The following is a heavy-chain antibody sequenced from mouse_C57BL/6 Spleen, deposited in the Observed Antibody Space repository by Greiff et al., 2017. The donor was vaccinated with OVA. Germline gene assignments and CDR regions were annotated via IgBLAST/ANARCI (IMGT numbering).Heavy chain of an antibody. CDR2: ISSGGDYI. Sequence: EVQLLESGEGLVKPGGSLKLSCAASGFTFSSYAMSWVRQTPEKRLEWVAYISSGGDYIYYADTVKGRFTISSDNARNTLYLQMSSLKSEDTAMYYCTRDGYGTDWYLDVWGTGTTVTVSS. CDR3: TRDGYGTDWYLDV. V-gene: IGHV5-9-1*02. D-gene: IGHD1-1*01. CDR1: GFTFSSYA. J-gene: IGHJ1*03.